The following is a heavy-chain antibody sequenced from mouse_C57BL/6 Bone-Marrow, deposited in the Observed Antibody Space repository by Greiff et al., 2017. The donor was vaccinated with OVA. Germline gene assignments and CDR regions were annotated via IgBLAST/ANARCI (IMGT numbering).Heavy chain of an antibody. Sequence: EVQLVESGPGLVKPSQSLSLTCSVTGYSITSGYYWNWIRQFPGNKLEWMGYISYDGSNNYNPSLKNRISITRDTSKNQFFLKLDSVTTEDTATYYCASDRGLTGLIAYWGQGTLVTVSA. V-gene: IGHV3-6*01. D-gene: IGHD4-1*01. J-gene: IGHJ3*01. CDR2: ISYDGSN. CDR1: GYSITSGYY. CDR3: ASDRGLTGLIAY.